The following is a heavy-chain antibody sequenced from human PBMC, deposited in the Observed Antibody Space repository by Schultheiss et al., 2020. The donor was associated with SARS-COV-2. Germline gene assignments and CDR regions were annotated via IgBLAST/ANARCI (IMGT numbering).Heavy chain of an antibody. Sequence: SETLSLTCTVSGGSVSSGSYYWSWIRQPPGKGLEWIGYIDYSGSTNYNPSLKSRVTISVDTSKNQFSLKLSSVTAADTAVYYCARAYVGITIFGVVIRGRFDPWGQGTLVTVSS. D-gene: IGHD3-3*01. J-gene: IGHJ5*02. CDR3: ARAYVGITIFGVVIRGRFDP. CDR2: IDYSGST. V-gene: IGHV4-61*01. CDR1: GGSVSSGSYY.